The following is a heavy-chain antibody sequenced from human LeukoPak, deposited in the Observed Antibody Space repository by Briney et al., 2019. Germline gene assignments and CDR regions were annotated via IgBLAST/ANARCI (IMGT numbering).Heavy chain of an antibody. J-gene: IGHJ4*02. Sequence: GGSLRLSCAASAFTFSNYAMHWVRQAPGKGLEWVALISYDGGHKYFADSVKGRFTISRDNPKNTLFLQMHSLRAEDTAAYYCAKDNVAATGRYFDYWGQGTLVTVSS. CDR1: AFTFSNYA. V-gene: IGHV3-30*18. D-gene: IGHD1-26*01. CDR3: AKDNVAATGRYFDY. CDR2: ISYDGGHK.